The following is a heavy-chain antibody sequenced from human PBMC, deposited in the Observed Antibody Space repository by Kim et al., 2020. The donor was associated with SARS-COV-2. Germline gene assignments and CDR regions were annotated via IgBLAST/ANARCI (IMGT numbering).Heavy chain of an antibody. J-gene: IGHJ4*01. Sequence: SETLSLTCTVSGGSISSSSYYWGWIRQPPGKGLEWIGSIYYSGSTYYNPSLKSRVTISVDTSKNQFSLKLSSVTAADTAVYYCARVLLWFGEVSVFDYWG. D-gene: IGHD3-10*01. CDR2: IYYSGST. CDR1: GGSISSSSYY. CDR3: ARVLLWFGEVSVFDY. V-gene: IGHV4-39*01.